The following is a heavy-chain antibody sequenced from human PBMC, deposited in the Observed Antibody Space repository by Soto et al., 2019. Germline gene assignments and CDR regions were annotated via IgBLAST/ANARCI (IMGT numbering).Heavy chain of an antibody. J-gene: IGHJ4*02. V-gene: IGHV1-8*01. CDR2: MNPNSGKT. CDR3: AGARSAGSYPDPDY. CDR1: GYTFASYD. Sequence: QVQLVQSGAEVKKPGASVKVSCKASGYTFASYDINWVRQATGQGLEWMGWMNPNSGKTGYAQKFQGRVTMTRNTSISTAYLELRSLRYEDTAGCYSAGARSAGSYPDPDYWGQGTRVTVYS. D-gene: IGHD3-10*01.